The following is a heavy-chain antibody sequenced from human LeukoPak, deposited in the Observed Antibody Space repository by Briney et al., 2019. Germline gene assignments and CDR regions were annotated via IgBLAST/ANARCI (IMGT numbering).Heavy chain of an antibody. J-gene: IGHJ4*02. CDR3: ARDQEGFDY. CDR1: GYTFTSNY. Sequence: LRRSVKVSCKASGYTFTSNYIHWVRQAPGQGREWMGMIYPRDGSTSYAQKFQGRVTVTRDTSTSTVHMELSGLRSEDTAVYYCARDQEGFDYWGQGTLVTVSS. V-gene: IGHV1-46*01. CDR2: IYPRDGST.